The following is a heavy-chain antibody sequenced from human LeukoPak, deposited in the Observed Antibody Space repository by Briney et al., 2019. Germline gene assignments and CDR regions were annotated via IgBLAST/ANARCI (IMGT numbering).Heavy chain of an antibody. J-gene: IGHJ5*02. Sequence: SETLSLTCAVYDGSFSTYYWSWIRQPPGKGLEWIGEINHSGSTNYNPSLKSRVTISLDTSKNHFSLKLSSVTAADTAVYYCASLWYGHWGQGTLVTVSS. CDR2: INHSGST. CDR3: ASLWYGH. CDR1: DGSFSTYY. V-gene: IGHV4-34*01.